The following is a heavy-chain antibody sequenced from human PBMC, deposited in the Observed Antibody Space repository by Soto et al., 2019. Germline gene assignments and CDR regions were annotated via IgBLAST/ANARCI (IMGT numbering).Heavy chain of an antibody. CDR3: AKVPDLVHCSRPGCLYFFDL. D-gene: IGHD2-2*01. V-gene: IGHV3-23*01. CDR1: GFTFSIYV. CDR2: HNKHGGSS. J-gene: IGHJ4*02. Sequence: EVQLLESGGGLVQPGGSLSLSCAASGFTFSIYVMSWVRQAPGTRLEWVSSHNKHGGSSFYADSVTGPFTISRDNSKNTRYLRMNSRRVEDTAVYYCAKVPDLVHCSRPGCLYFFDLWGQLTLVTVSS.